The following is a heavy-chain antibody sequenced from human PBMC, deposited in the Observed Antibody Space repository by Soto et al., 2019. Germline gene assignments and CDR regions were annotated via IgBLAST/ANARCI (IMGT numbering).Heavy chain of an antibody. CDR3: ARMSSAAGISY. CDR2: ISAYNGNT. Sequence: ASVKLSCTDSGYTFTSYGISWVRQAPGQGLEWMGWISAYNGNTNYAQKLQGRVTMTTDTSTSTAYMELRSLRSDDTAVYYCARMSSAAGISYWGQGTLVTVSS. J-gene: IGHJ4*02. V-gene: IGHV1-18*01. CDR1: GYTFTSYG. D-gene: IGHD6-13*01.